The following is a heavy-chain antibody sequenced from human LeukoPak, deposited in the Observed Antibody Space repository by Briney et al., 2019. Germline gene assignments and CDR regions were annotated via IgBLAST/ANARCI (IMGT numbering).Heavy chain of an antibody. CDR3: ARDHGFWSGYPDY. V-gene: IGHV3-30-3*01. Sequence: GGSLRLSCAASGFTFSSYAMHWVRQAPGKGLEWVAVISYDGSNKYYADSVKGRFTISRDNSKNTLYLQMNSLRAEDTAVYYCARDHGFWSGYPDYWGQGTLVTVSS. D-gene: IGHD3-3*01. J-gene: IGHJ4*02. CDR2: ISYDGSNK. CDR1: GFTFSSYA.